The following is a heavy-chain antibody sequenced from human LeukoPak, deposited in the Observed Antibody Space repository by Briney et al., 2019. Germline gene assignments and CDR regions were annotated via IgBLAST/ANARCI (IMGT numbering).Heavy chain of an antibody. V-gene: IGHV4-59*01. CDR2: VYSTGST. J-gene: IGHJ6*02. D-gene: IGHD3-10*01. CDR1: GDSISSYY. CDR3: ARVPPTASSYYGMDV. Sequence: SETLSLTCSVSGDSISSYYWTWIRQPPGKRLEWIGYVYSTGSTNYNPSLKSRVTISVDTSRNQFSLNLNSVTAADTAVYYCARVPPTASSYYGMDVWGHGTTVTVSS.